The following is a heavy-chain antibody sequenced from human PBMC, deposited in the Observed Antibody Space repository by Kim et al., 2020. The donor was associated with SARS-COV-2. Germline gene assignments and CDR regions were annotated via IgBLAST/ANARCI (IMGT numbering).Heavy chain of an antibody. J-gene: IGHJ4*02. CDR1: GFTFSSYG. CDR3: AKDGRGGDIWFGTPGYFDY. CDR2: IWYDGSNK. V-gene: IGHV3-33*06. Sequence: GGSLRLSCAASGFTFSSYGMHWVRQAPGKGLEWVAVIWYDGSNKYYADSVKGRFTISRDNSKNTLYLQMNSLRAEDTAVYYCAKDGRGGDIWFGTPGYFDYWGQGTLVTVSS. D-gene: IGHD3-10*01.